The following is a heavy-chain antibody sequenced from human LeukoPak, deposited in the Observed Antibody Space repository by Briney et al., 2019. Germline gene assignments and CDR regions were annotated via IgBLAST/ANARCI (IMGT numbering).Heavy chain of an antibody. CDR3: ARQNGGAEYGDYGH. Sequence: GGSLRLSCAASGFTFSSHWMSWVRQAPGKGLEWVANIKKDGSEKYYVDAVKGRFTISRDNAKTSLYLQMTSLRSEDTALYYCARQNGGAEYGDYGHWGQGILVTVSS. D-gene: IGHD4-17*01. V-gene: IGHV3-7*03. J-gene: IGHJ4*02. CDR2: IKKDGSEK. CDR1: GFTFSSHW.